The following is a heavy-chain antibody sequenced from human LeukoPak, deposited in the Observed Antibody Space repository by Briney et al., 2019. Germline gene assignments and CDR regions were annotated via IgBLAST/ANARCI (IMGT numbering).Heavy chain of an antibody. CDR1: GFTVSSNY. V-gene: IGHV3-66*01. CDR2: IYSGGST. Sequence: GGSLRLSCAASGFTVSSNYMSWVRQASGKGLEWVSVIYSGGSTYYADSVKGRFTISRDNSKNTLYLQMNSLRAEDTAVYYCARTSGYSYGHDYWGQGTLVTVSS. D-gene: IGHD5-18*01. J-gene: IGHJ4*02. CDR3: ARTSGYSYGHDY.